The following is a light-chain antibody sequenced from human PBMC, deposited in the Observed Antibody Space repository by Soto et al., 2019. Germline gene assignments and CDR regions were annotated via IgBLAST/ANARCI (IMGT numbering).Light chain of an antibody. J-gene: IGKJ4*01. CDR3: QPYYIYPPT. Sequence: AIRMTQSPSSFSASTGDRVTITCRASQSIGTYLAWYQQIPGRAPKLLIFAASTLQRGVPSRFSGRGSGKDFTFTISCLQSEDFATYYCQPYYIYPPTFGGETKVDIK. CDR1: QSIGTY. V-gene: IGKV1-8*01. CDR2: AAS.